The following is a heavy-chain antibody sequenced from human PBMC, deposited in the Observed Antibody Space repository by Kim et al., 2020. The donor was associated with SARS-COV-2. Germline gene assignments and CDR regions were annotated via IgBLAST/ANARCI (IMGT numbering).Heavy chain of an antibody. CDR3: ARDGGYSYGYYVYYYGMDV. D-gene: IGHD5-18*01. J-gene: IGHJ6*02. CDR1: GFTFSSYG. V-gene: IGHV3-33*01. CDR2: IWYDGSNK. Sequence: GGSLRLSCAASGFTFSSYGMHWVRQAPGKGLEWVAVIWYDGSNKYYADSVKGRFTISRDNSKNTLYLQMNSLRAEDTAVYYCARDGGYSYGYYVYYYGMDVWGQGTTVTVSS.